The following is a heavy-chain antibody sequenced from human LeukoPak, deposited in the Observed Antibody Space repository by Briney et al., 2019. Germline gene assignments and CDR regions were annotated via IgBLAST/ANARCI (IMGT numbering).Heavy chain of an antibody. V-gene: IGHV4-4*07. CDR3: ARDHDGEDYGNAFDI. CDR1: GVPISSDY. J-gene: IGHJ3*02. CDR2: IYTSGST. D-gene: IGHD4-17*01. Sequence: SETLSLTCTVSGVPISSDYWNWIRQPAGKGLEWIGRIYTSGSTNYNPALKSRVTMSVDTSKNEISLKLTSMTAADTAVYYCARDHDGEDYGNAFDIWGHGTMVTVSS.